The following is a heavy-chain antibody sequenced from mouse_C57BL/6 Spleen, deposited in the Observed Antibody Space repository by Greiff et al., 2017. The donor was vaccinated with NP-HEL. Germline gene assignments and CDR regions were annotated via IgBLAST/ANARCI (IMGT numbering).Heavy chain of an antibody. CDR2: IDPNSGGT. V-gene: IGHV1-72*01. CDR3: ARRDTTVVEYYFDY. Sequence: QVQLKQSGAELVKPGASVKLSCKASGYTFTSYWMHWVKQRPGRGLEWIGRIDPNSGGTKYNEKFKSKATLTVDKPSSTAYMQLSSLTSEDSEVYYCARRDTTVVEYYFDYWGQGTTLTVSS. CDR1: GYTFTSYW. J-gene: IGHJ2*01. D-gene: IGHD1-1*01.